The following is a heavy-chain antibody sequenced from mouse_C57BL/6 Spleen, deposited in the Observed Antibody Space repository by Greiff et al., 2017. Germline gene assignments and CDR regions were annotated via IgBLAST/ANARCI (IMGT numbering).Heavy chain of an antibody. Sequence: EVQRVESGGDLVKPGGSLKLSCAASGFTFSRYGMSWVRQTPDKRLEWVATISSGGSYTYSPDSVKGRFTISRDNAKNTLYLQMSSLKSEDTAMYYCARQAATAYAMDYWGQGTSVTVSS. CDR2: ISSGGSYT. J-gene: IGHJ4*01. CDR3: ARQAATAYAMDY. D-gene: IGHD1-2*01. V-gene: IGHV5-6*01. CDR1: GFTFSRYG.